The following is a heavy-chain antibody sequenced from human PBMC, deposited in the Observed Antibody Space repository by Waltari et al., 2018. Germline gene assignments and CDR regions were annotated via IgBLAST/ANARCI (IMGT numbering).Heavy chain of an antibody. D-gene: IGHD2-21*02. V-gene: IGHV4-4*02. Sequence: QVQLQESGPGLVKPSGTLSLTCAVSGGSVSSDNWWSWVRQPPGKGLEWLGEIYHSGTPNYNPSLKSPVTISVDKSRNQLSLKLTSVTAADTAVYYCARKGDFFDFWGHGTLVTVAT. CDR3: ARKGDFFDF. J-gene: IGHJ4*01. CDR1: GGSVSSDNW. CDR2: IYHSGTP.